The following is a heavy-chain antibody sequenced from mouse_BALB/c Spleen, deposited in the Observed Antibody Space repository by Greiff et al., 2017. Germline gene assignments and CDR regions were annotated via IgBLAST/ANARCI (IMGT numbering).Heavy chain of an antibody. D-gene: IGHD2-3*01. Sequence: VQLQQSGPGLVAPSQSLSITCTVSGFSLTSYGVHWVRQPPGKGLEWLGVIWAGGSTNYNSALMSRLSISKDNSKSQVFLKMNSLQTDDTAMYYCARDGYYLPWFAYWGQGTLVTVSA. V-gene: IGHV2-9*02. CDR3: ARDGYYLPWFAY. CDR1: GFSLTSYG. CDR2: IWAGGST. J-gene: IGHJ3*01.